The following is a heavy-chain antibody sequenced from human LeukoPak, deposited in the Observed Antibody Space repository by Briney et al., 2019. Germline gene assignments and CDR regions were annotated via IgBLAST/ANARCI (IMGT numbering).Heavy chain of an antibody. CDR1: GLTFSTSG. CDR3: ATETNGRHYDY. CDR2: IGPTGSDR. Sequence: KPGGSLRLSCTASGLTFSTSGFNWVRQAPGKGLEWVASIGPTGSDRYHADSIKGRFTISRDNANNFLYLQMNSLRAEDTAVYFCATETNGRHYDYWGQGTLLTVSS. D-gene: IGHD1-14*01. J-gene: IGHJ4*02. V-gene: IGHV3-21*06.